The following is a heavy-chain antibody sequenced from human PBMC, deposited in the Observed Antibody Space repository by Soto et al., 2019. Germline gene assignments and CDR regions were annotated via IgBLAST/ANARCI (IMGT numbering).Heavy chain of an antibody. CDR2: IYHTEST. Sequence: DTLSLTCAVSGHSISSGFYYWGWVRQPPGKGLECIGSIYHTESTYYNPSLKSRVTMSVDTSKNQLSLKLSSMTAADTAVYFCARYGYSYSGRVFYYWGQGTRVTVSS. V-gene: IGHV4-38-2*01. D-gene: IGHD5-18*01. CDR1: GHSISSGFYY. CDR3: ARYGYSYSGRVFYY. J-gene: IGHJ4*02.